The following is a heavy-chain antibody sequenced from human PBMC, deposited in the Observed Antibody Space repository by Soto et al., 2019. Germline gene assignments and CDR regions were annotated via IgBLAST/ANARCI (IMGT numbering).Heavy chain of an antibody. Sequence: HPGGSLRLSCAASGFTFRNHWMHWVRQAPGKGLVWVSRINGDGSATYYADSVKGRFTISRDNAKNTLYLQMHSLRAEDTAVYYCVRGGAYGDYRLDYWGQGTPVTVSS. D-gene: IGHD4-17*01. CDR1: GFTFRNHW. CDR3: VRGGAYGDYRLDY. J-gene: IGHJ4*02. V-gene: IGHV3-74*01. CDR2: INGDGSAT.